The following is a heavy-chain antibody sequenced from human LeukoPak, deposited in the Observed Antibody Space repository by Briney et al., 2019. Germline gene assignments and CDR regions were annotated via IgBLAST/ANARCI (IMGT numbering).Heavy chain of an antibody. CDR1: GFSFSSHA. CDR3: AKDGVLVAATPDGD. V-gene: IGHV3-23*01. D-gene: IGHD2-15*01. J-gene: IGHJ4*02. Sequence: PGGSLRLSCAASGFSFSSHAMSWVRQAPGKGLEWVSAISGSGGSTYYADSVKGRFTISRDNSKNTLYLQMNSLRAEDTAVYYCAKDGVLVAATPDGDWGQGTLVTVSS. CDR2: ISGSGGST.